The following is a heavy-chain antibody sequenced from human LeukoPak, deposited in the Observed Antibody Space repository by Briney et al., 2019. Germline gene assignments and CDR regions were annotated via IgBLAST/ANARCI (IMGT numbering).Heavy chain of an antibody. CDR3: AREKYQLLSLVRYFDL. CDR1: GGSISSYY. Sequence: KASETLSLTCTVSGGSISSYYWSWIRQPPGKGLEWIGYIYYSGSTNYNPSLKSRVTISVDTSKNQFSLKLSSVTAADTAVYYCAREKYQLLSLVRYFDLWGRGTLVTVSS. D-gene: IGHD2-2*01. J-gene: IGHJ2*01. V-gene: IGHV4-59*01. CDR2: IYYSGST.